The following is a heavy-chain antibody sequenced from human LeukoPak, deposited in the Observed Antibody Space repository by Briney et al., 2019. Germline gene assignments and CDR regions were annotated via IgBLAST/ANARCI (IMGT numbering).Heavy chain of an antibody. D-gene: IGHD3-22*01. V-gene: IGHV1-69*02. CDR3: ARSYYYDSSGYFDY. CDR1: GGTFSSYT. J-gene: IGHJ4*02. Sequence: SVKVPCKASGGTFSSYTISWVRQAPGQGLEWMGRIIPILGIANYAQKFQGRVTITADKSTSTAYMELSSLRSEDTAVYYCARSYYYDSSGYFDYWGQGTLVTVSS. CDR2: IIPILGIA.